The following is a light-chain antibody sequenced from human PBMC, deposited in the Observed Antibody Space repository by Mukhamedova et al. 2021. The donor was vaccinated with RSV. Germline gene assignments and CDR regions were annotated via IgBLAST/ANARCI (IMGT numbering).Light chain of an antibody. CDR2: GAS. J-gene: IGKJ2*03. CDR1: SSY. V-gene: IGKV3-20*01. CDR3: QQFGSSPRYS. Sequence: SSYLAWYQQKPGQAHRLLIYGASNRATGIPDRFSGSGSGTDFTLTISRLEPEDFAVYYCQQFGSSPRYSFGQGTKLQIK.